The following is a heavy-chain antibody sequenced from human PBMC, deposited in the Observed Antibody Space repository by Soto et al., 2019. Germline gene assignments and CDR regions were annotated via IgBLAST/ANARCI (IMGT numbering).Heavy chain of an antibody. CDR2: IYYSGST. J-gene: IGHJ6*03. Sequence: SETLSLTCTVSGGSISSGGYYWSWIRQHPRKGLEWIGYIYYSGSTYYNPSLKSRVTISVDTSKNQFSLKLSSVTAADTAVYYCARASPYCSGGSCYSKYDYYYYMDVWGKGTTVTVSS. CDR3: ARASPYCSGGSCYSKYDYYYYMDV. CDR1: GGSISSGGYY. D-gene: IGHD2-15*01. V-gene: IGHV4-31*03.